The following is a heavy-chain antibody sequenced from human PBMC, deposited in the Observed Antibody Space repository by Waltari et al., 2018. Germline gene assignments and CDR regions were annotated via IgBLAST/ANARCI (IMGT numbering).Heavy chain of an antibody. D-gene: IGHD6-19*01. CDR3: ARGASDSDY. V-gene: IGHV3-11*06. J-gene: IGHJ4*02. Sequence: QVQLVESGGDLVRPGGSLRLSCAASGFTFSDYYMTWVRQAPGKGLEWVSYISSSSSHTDYANSVKGRFTISRDNAKNSLYLQMNSLRAEDTAVYYCARGASDSDYWGQGTLVTVSS. CDR2: ISSSSSHT. CDR1: GFTFSDYY.